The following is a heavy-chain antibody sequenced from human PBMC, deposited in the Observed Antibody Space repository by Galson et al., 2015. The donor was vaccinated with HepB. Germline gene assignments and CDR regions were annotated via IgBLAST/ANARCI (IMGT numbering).Heavy chain of an antibody. CDR3: VKFRGSGSDKSYWFDC. Sequence: SLRLSCAASGFTFRPYAMTWVRQAPGKGLEWVSGITGSGGMTFYADSVKGRFTISRDNSKNTLYLQMNSLRAEDTAVYYCVKFRGSGSDKSYWFDCWGQGTLATVSS. V-gene: IGHV3-23*01. CDR1: GFTFRPYA. CDR2: ITGSGGMT. D-gene: IGHD1-26*01. J-gene: IGHJ5*01.